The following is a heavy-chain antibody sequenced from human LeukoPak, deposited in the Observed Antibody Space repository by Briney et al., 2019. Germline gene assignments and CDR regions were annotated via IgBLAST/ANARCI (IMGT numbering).Heavy chain of an antibody. Sequence: PGGSLRLSCAASGFTFSSYWMHWVRQAPGKGLVWVSRINSDGSSTSYADSVKGRFTISRDNAKNTLYLQMNSLRAEDTAVYYCATGYYYDSSGYYNDAFDIWGQGTMVTVSS. CDR1: GFTFSSYW. CDR3: ATGYYYDSSGYYNDAFDI. D-gene: IGHD3-22*01. CDR2: INSDGSST. J-gene: IGHJ3*02. V-gene: IGHV3-74*01.